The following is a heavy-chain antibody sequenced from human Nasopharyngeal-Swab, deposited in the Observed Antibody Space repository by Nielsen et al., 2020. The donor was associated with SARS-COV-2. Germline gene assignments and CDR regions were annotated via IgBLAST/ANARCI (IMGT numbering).Heavy chain of an antibody. J-gene: IGHJ4*02. D-gene: IGHD3-9*01. CDR2: IWYVGSIK. CDR3: ARDGDILTGLSLDY. V-gene: IGHV3-33*01. Sequence: WIRQPPGKGLEWVAIIWYVGSIKYYADSVRGRFTISRDNSKNTLYLQMNSLSAEDTVVYYCARDGDILTGLSLDYWGQGTLVTVSS.